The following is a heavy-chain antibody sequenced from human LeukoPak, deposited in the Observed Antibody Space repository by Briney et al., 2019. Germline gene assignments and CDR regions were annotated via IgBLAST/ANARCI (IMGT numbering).Heavy chain of an antibody. D-gene: IGHD3-10*01. CDR2: ISAYNDNT. CDR1: GYTFTSYG. V-gene: IGHV1-18*01. CDR3: ARDSEGLWFGELSILNWFDP. J-gene: IGHJ5*02. Sequence: ASVKVSCKASGYTFTSYGISWVRQAPGQGLEWMGWISAYNDNTNYAQKLQGRVTMTTDTSTSTAYMELRSLRSDDTAVYYCARDSEGLWFGELSILNWFDPWGQGTLVTVSS.